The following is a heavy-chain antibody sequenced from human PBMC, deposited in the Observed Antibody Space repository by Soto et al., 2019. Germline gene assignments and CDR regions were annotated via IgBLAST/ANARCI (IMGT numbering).Heavy chain of an antibody. D-gene: IGHD6-6*01. Sequence: SETLSLTCAVYGGSFSGYYWSWIRQPPGKGLEWIGEINHSGSTNYNPSLKSRVTISVDTSKNQFSLKLSSVTAADTAVYYCARRSLRMAARYYYYYGMDVWGQGTTVTVSS. CDR2: INHSGST. CDR1: GGSFSGYY. CDR3: ARRSLRMAARYYYYYGMDV. J-gene: IGHJ6*02. V-gene: IGHV4-34*01.